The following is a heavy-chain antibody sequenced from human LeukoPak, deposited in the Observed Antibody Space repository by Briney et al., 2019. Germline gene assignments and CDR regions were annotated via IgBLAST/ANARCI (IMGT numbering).Heavy chain of an antibody. D-gene: IGHD3-10*01. J-gene: IGHJ5*02. CDR1: GYTFTGYY. Sequence: ASAKVSCKASGYTFTGYYMHWVRQAPGQGLEWMGWINPNSGGTNYAQKFQGRVTMTRDTSISTAYMELSRLRSDDTAVYYCARRLWFGELSWFDPWGQGTLVTVSS. CDR2: INPNSGGT. V-gene: IGHV1-2*02. CDR3: ARRLWFGELSWFDP.